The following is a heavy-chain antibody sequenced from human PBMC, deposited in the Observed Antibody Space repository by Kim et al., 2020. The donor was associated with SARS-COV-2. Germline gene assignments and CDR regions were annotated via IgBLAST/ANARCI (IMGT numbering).Heavy chain of an antibody. CDR3: ARLADDQLLYWTWAFDI. V-gene: IGHV3-21*01. D-gene: IGHD2-2*02. J-gene: IGHJ3*02. CDR2: ISSSSSYI. CDR1: GFTFSSYS. Sequence: GGSLRLSCAASGFTFSSYSMNWVRQAPGKGLEWVSSISSSSSYIYYADSVKGRFTISRDNAKNSLYLQMNSLRAEDTAVYYCARLADDQLLYWTWAFDIWGQGTMVTVSS.